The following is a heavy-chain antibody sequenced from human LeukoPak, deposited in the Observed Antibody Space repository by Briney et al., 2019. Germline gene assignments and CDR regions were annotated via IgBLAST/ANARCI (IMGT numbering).Heavy chain of an antibody. CDR2: IWFDGSNT. CDR1: GFAFSTYG. J-gene: IGHJ3*01. Sequence: GGSLRLSCAASGFAFSTYGMHWVRQAPGKGLEGVAVIWFDGSNTYYADSVKGRFTISRDNSENTLYLQMNSLRTGDAAVYYCARRLYCSGTSCHTGPDAFDVWGQGTVVTVSS. CDR3: ARRLYCSGTSCHTGPDAFDV. D-gene: IGHD2-2*01. V-gene: IGHV3-33*01.